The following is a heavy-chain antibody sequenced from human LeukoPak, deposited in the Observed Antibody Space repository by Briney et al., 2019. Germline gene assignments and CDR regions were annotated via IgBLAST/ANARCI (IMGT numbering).Heavy chain of an antibody. D-gene: IGHD4-17*01. CDR3: ARLPLTVTTNYYFDY. Sequence: ASVKVSCKASGGTFTGYYMHWVRQAPGQGLEWMGWINPSSGGTNYSQKFLGRVTMTRDTSISTAYMELSRLRSDDTALYYCARLPLTVTTNYYFDYWGQGTLVTVSS. CDR2: INPSSGGT. CDR1: GGTFTGYY. J-gene: IGHJ4*02. V-gene: IGHV1-2*02.